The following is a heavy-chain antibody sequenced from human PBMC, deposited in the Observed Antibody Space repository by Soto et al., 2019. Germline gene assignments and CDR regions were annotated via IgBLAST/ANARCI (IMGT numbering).Heavy chain of an antibody. J-gene: IGHJ4*02. CDR2: INHSGST. CDR1: GGSFSGYY. D-gene: IGHD3-3*01. V-gene: IGHV4-34*01. Sequence: QVQLQQWGAGLLKPSETLSLTCAVYGGSFSGYYWSWIRQPPGKGLEWIGEINHSGSTNYNPSLRSRVTLSVDTAKNQFSLKLSSVTAADTAVYYCARVFITFWSGKNSEYFDYWGQGTLVTVSS. CDR3: ARVFITFWSGKNSEYFDY.